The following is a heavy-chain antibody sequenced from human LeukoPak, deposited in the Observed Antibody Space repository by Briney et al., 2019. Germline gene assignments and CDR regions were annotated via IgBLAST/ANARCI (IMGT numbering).Heavy chain of an antibody. D-gene: IGHD3-3*01. CDR3: PRMSGSRLPGY. J-gene: IGHJ4*02. V-gene: IGHV3-48*01. Sequence: GGTLRLSCAASGFTFSSHSMNWVRQTPGKGLEWVSYISSGSSARYYADSVKGRFTISRDDARNSLYLQMNSLRAEDTAVYYCPRMSGSRLPGYWGQGTLVTVSS. CDR2: ISSGSSAR. CDR1: GFTFSSHS.